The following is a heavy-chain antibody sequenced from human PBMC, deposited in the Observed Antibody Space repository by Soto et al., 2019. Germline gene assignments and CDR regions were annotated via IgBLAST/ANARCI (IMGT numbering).Heavy chain of an antibody. D-gene: IGHD6-25*01. J-gene: IGHJ4*01. CDR2: IWYDGSNK. V-gene: IGHV3-33*01. CDR1: GFTFSSYG. CDR3: ARDGSGFPDLGIDY. Sequence: QVQLVESGGGVVQPGRSLRLSCAASGFTFSSYGMHWVRQAPAKGLEWVAVIWYDGSNKYYADSVKGRFTISRDNSKNTLYLQMNSLRAEDTAVYYCARDGSGFPDLGIDYCGHGTLVTVSS.